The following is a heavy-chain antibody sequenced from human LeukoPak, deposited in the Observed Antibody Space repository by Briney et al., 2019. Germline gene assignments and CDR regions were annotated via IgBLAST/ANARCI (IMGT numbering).Heavy chain of an antibody. CDR2: ITADGSEK. CDR1: GFTFSSYS. V-gene: IGHV3-7*01. D-gene: IGHD4-17*01. Sequence: GGSLRLSCAASGFTFSSYSMNWVRQAPGKGLEWVARITADGSEKYYVDSVRGRFTISRDNAKNSLYLQMNSLRAEDTAVYYCARGSPNYGDYSSWGQGTLVTVSS. J-gene: IGHJ5*02. CDR3: ARGSPNYGDYSS.